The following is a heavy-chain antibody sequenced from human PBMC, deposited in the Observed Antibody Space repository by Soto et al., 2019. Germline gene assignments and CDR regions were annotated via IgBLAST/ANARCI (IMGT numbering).Heavy chain of an antibody. J-gene: IGHJ3*02. CDR2: ISGSGGTT. D-gene: IGHD6-19*01. CDR1: GFTFSSYA. Sequence: EVQLLESGGGLVQPGGSLRLSCAASGFTFSSYAMSWVRQAPGKGLEWVSAISGSGGTTYYADSVKGRFTFSRDNSKNTLYLQMNSLGAEDQAVYYCAKTANGWFSAFGILGQGTMVTVSS. V-gene: IGHV3-23*01. CDR3: AKTANGWFSAFGI.